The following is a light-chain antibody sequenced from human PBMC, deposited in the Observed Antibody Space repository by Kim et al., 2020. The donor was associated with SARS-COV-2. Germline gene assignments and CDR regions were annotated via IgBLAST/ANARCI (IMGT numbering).Light chain of an antibody. Sequence: DIQMTQSPSTLSASIGDRVTITCRASHNIGIWLAWYQQKPGKAPRLLMYKATNVETDVPSRFSGRGSGTEFTLTISSLQPDDVATYYCQHYHSYPYTFGQGTKLEI. V-gene: IGKV1-5*03. CDR1: HNIGIW. CDR2: KAT. J-gene: IGKJ2*01. CDR3: QHYHSYPYT.